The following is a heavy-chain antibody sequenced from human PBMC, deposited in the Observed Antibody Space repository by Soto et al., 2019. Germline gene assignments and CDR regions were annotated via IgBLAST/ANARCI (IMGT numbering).Heavy chain of an antibody. D-gene: IGHD1-26*01. V-gene: IGHV3-74*01. CDR2: INSDGSST. J-gene: IGHJ4*02. CDR3: ARVFRGSYYSFLPSLDY. Sequence: PGGSLRLSCAASGFTFSSYWMHWVRQAPGKGLVWVSRINSDGSSTSYADSVKGRFTISRDNAKNTLYLQMNSLRAEDTAVYYCARVFRGSYYSFLPSLDYWGQGTLVTVSS. CDR1: GFTFSSYW.